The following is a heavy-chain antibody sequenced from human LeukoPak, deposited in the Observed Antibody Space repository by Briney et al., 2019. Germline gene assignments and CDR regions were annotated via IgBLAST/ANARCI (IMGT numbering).Heavy chain of an antibody. Sequence: GGSLRLSCAASGCTFSSYWMSCVRQAPGKGLEWLADIKQDGSEQYYVDSVKGRSTISRDNAKNSLYLQMNSLRAEDTAVYYCARDPTQMVRGYYYYGMDVCGQGTTVTVSS. J-gene: IGHJ6*02. D-gene: IGHD3-10*01. CDR1: GCTFSSYW. V-gene: IGHV3-7*01. CDR2: IKQDGSEQ. CDR3: ARDPTQMVRGYYYYGMDV.